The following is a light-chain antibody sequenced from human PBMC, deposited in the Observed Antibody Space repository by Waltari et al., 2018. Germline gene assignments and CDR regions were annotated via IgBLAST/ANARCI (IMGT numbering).Light chain of an antibody. Sequence: QPALTQPRSVSGSPGQSVTISCTGRSSDVGGYDYVSWYRQYPGTAPTLILHDVDKRPSGVPDRFSGSKSGNTASLTISGLQAEDEADYYCCAYAGDFLFGGGTKLTVL. CDR3: CAYAGDFL. V-gene: IGLV2-11*01. J-gene: IGLJ2*01. CDR2: DVD. CDR1: SSDVGGYDY.